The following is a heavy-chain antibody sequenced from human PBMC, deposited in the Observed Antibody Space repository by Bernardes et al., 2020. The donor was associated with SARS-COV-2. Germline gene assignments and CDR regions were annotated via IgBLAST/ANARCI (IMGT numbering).Heavy chain of an antibody. Sequence: GEALRLSCAGSGFDFRDSWMTWVRQAPGTGLEWVANLKRDGSEPYYVDSVKGRFTISRDNAKDLVFLQMNSLRAEDTAVFYCARSAGMDVWGQGTMVTVSS. CDR1: GFDFRDSW. J-gene: IGHJ6*02. V-gene: IGHV3-7*03. CDR3: ARSAGMDV. CDR2: LKRDGSEP.